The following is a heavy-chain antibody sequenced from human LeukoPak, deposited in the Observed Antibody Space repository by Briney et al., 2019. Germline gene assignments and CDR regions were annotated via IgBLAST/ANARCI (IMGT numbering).Heavy chain of an antibody. CDR2: ISSSSSYI. CDR1: GFTFSSYS. Sequence: PGGSLRLSCAASGFTFSSYSMNWVRQAPGKGLEWVSSISSSSSYIYYADSVKGRFTISGDNSKNTLYLQMNSLRAEDTAVYYCAKGYGWEASYYYYYMDVWGKGTTVTISS. CDR3: AKGYGWEASYYYYYMDV. D-gene: IGHD1-26*01. V-gene: IGHV3-21*01. J-gene: IGHJ6*03.